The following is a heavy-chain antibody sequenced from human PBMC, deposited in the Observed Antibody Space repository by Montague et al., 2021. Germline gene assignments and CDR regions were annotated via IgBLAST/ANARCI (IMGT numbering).Heavy chain of an antibody. CDR1: GVSISSSNYQ. V-gene: IGHV4-39*01. Sequence: SETQSLTCTVSGVSISSSNYQWGWIRQPPGKGPEWIGSIYYSGTTYYNPSLRSRVTISVDTSENQFSLKLNSVTAADTAFYYCTRKGWFGDYGLDIWGQGTMVTVSS. CDR2: IYYSGTT. J-gene: IGHJ3*02. D-gene: IGHD3-10*01. CDR3: TRKGWFGDYGLDI.